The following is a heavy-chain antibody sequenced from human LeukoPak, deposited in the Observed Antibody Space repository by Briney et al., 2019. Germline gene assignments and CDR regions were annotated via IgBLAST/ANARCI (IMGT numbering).Heavy chain of an antibody. D-gene: IGHD6-6*01. J-gene: IGHJ3*02. CDR1: GFTFNNYA. Sequence: PGGSLRLSCAASGFTFNNYAMNWVRQVPGRGLEWVSAISGDNTRTYYADSVKGRFTISRDNAKNSLYLQMNSLRAEDTAVYYCAGIYSSSPGGAFDIWGQGTMVTVSS. CDR2: ISGDNTRT. CDR3: AGIYSSSPGGAFDI. V-gene: IGHV3-23*01.